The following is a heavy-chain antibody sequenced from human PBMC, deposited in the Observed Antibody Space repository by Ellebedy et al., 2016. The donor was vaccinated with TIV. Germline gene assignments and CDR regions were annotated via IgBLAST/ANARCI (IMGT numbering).Heavy chain of an antibody. D-gene: IGHD5-12*01. Sequence: GGSLRLSXAASGFTVSSNYMSWVRQAPGKGLEWVSVIYSGGSTFYADSVRGRFTISRDNAKNTLYLEMKSLRGDDTAVYYCARTIVATSSLDYWGQGILVTVSS. CDR1: GFTVSSNY. CDR3: ARTIVATSSLDY. V-gene: IGHV3-53*01. CDR2: IYSGGST. J-gene: IGHJ4*02.